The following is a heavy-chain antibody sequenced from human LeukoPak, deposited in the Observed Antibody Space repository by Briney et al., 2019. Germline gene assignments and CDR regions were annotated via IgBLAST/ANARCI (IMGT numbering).Heavy chain of an antibody. CDR1: GFTFSSYS. CDR2: IYSGGST. J-gene: IGHJ4*02. Sequence: PGGSLRLSCAASGFTFSSYSMNWVRQAPGKGLEWVSVIYSGGSTYYADSVKGRFTISRDNSKNTLYLQMNGLRAEDTAVYYCAAIRGYYFDYWGQGTLVTVSS. D-gene: IGHD2-21*01. CDR3: AAIRGYYFDY. V-gene: IGHV3-53*01.